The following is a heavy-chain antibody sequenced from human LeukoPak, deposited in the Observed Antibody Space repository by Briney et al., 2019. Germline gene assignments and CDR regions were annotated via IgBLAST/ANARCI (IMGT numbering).Heavy chain of an antibody. V-gene: IGHV4-4*02. CDR1: GGSISSSNW. D-gene: IGHD5-12*01. Sequence: PSGTLSLTCAVSGGSISSSNWWNWVRQPPGKGLEWIGEVFHSGITNYNPSLESRVSISVDKSKNQFSLRLNSVTPEDTAVYYCAREVGIVATIEDWGQGTLVTVSS. CDR3: AREVGIVATIED. J-gene: IGHJ4*02. CDR2: VFHSGIT.